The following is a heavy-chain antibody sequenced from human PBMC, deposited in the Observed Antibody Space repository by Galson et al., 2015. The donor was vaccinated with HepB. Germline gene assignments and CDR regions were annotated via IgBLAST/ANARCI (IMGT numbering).Heavy chain of an antibody. Sequence: SLRLSCAASGFTFSSYSMNWVRQAPGKGLEWVSYISSSSSTIYYADSVKGRFTISRDNAKNSLYLQMNSLRAEDTAVYYCARDCCSGHSSSPVDYFDYWGQGTMVTASS. V-gene: IGHV3-48*04. D-gene: IGHD6-13*01. J-gene: IGHJ4*02. CDR2: ISSSSSTI. CDR3: ARDCCSGHSSSPVDYFDY. CDR1: GFTFSSYS.